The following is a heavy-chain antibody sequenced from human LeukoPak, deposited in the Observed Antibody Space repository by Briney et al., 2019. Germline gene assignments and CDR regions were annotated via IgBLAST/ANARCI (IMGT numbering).Heavy chain of an antibody. CDR3: AREGRGIVVVPAATLDY. V-gene: IGHV1-46*01. CDR1: GYTFTSYY. J-gene: IGHJ4*02. Sequence: ASVKVSCKASGYTFTSYYMHWVRQAPGQGLEWMGIINPSGGSTSYAQKFQGRVTMTRDTSTSTVYMELSSLRSEDTAVYYCAREGRGIVVVPAATLDYWGQGTLVTVSS. CDR2: INPSGGST. D-gene: IGHD2-2*01.